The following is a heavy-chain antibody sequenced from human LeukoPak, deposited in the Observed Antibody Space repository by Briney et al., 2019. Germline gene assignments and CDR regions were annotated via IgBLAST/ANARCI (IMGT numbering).Heavy chain of an antibody. CDR1: GYTFTGYY. Sequence: ASVKVSFKASGYTFTGYYMHWVRQAPGQGLEWMGWINPNSGGTNYAQKFQGRVTMTRDTSISTAYMELSRLGSDDTAVYYCARGGPYCSGGSCYGNNWFDPWGQGTLVTVSS. CDR3: ARGGPYCSGGSCYGNNWFDP. CDR2: INPNSGGT. D-gene: IGHD2-15*01. J-gene: IGHJ5*02. V-gene: IGHV1-2*02.